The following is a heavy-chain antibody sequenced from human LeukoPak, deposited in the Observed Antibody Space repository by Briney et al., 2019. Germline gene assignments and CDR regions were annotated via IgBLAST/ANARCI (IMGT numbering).Heavy chain of an antibody. Sequence: PGRSLRLSCAASGFTFSSYAMHWVRQAPGKGLEWVAVISYDGSNKYYADSVKGRFTISRDNSKNTLYLQMNSLRAEDTAVYYCAREERTTFYYYYYMDVWGKGTTVTVSS. J-gene: IGHJ6*03. V-gene: IGHV3-30*04. CDR2: ISYDGSNK. CDR3: AREERTTFYYYYYMDV. CDR1: GFTFSSYA. D-gene: IGHD2/OR15-2a*01.